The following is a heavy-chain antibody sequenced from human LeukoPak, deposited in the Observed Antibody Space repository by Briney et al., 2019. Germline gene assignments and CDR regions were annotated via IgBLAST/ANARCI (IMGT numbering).Heavy chain of an antibody. V-gene: IGHV1-69*05. CDR1: GGTFSSYA. D-gene: IGHD6-25*01. CDR2: IIPIFGTA. CDR3: ARESAAGVGVVQH. J-gene: IGHJ1*01. Sequence: ALVKVSCKASGGTFSSYAISWVRQAPGQGLEWMGGIIPIFGTANYAQKFQGRVTITTDESTSTAYMELSSLRSEDTAVYYCARESAAGVGVVQHWGQGTLVTVSS.